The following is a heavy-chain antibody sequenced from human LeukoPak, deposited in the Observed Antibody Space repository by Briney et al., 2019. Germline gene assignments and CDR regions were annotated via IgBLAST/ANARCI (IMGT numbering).Heavy chain of an antibody. CDR1: GFTFSSYA. CDR3: ARAGKQQLAMKFDY. V-gene: IGHV3-30-3*01. D-gene: IGHD6-13*01. Sequence: PGGSLRLSCAASGFTFSSYAMHWVRQAPGKGLEWVAVISYDGSNKYYADSVKGRFTISRDNSKNTLYLQMNSLRAEDTAVYYCARAGKQQLAMKFDYWGQGTLVTVSS. CDR2: ISYDGSNK. J-gene: IGHJ4*02.